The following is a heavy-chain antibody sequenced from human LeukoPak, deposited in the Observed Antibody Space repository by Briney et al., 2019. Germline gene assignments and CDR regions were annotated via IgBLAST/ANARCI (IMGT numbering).Heavy chain of an antibody. CDR3: ARAIWFGELYYMDV. J-gene: IGHJ6*03. D-gene: IGHD3-10*01. V-gene: IGHV3-7*01. Sequence: PGGSLRLPCAASEFTFSSYWMSWVRQAPGKGLEWVANIKQDGSEKYYVDSVKGRFTISRDNAKNSLYLQMNSLRAEDTAVYYCARAIWFGELYYMDVWGKGTTVTVSS. CDR2: IKQDGSEK. CDR1: EFTFSSYW.